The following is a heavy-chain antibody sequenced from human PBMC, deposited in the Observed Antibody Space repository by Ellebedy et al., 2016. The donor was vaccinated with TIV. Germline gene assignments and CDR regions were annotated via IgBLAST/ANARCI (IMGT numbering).Heavy chain of an antibody. J-gene: IGHJ6*02. D-gene: IGHD3-16*02. CDR1: GGTFRTYV. V-gene: IGHV1-69*13. CDR3: ARDRYPGGGMDV. Sequence: AASVKVSCKASGGTFRTYVINWVRQAPGQGLEWMGGIMPIFGTSNYAQKFQGRVTVTADESTSTAYLELNSLRSEDTALYYCARDRYPGGGMDVWGQGTTVTVSS. CDR2: IMPIFGTS.